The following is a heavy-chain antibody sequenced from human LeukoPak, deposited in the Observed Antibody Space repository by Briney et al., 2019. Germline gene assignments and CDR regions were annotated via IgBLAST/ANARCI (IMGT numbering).Heavy chain of an antibody. Sequence: GGSLRLSCAASGFTFSSYAMSWVRQAPGKGLEWVSAISGSGGNTFYADSVKGRFTISRDNPRNTLYLQMNSLRAENTAVYYCAKDIRPYADYWGQGTLVTVSS. CDR1: GFTFSSYA. CDR2: ISGSGGNT. CDR3: AKDIRPYADY. V-gene: IGHV3-23*01. J-gene: IGHJ4*02. D-gene: IGHD2-21*01.